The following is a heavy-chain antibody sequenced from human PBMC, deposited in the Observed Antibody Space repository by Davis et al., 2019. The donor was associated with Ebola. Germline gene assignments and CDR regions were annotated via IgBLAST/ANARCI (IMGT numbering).Heavy chain of an antibody. D-gene: IGHD3-22*01. J-gene: IGHJ4*02. Sequence: SETLSLTCAVYGGSFSGYYWSWIRQPPGKGLEWIGEINHSGSTNYNPSLKSRVTISVDTSKNQFSLKLSSVTAADTAVYYCASLRDSSGLDYWGQGTLVTVSS. V-gene: IGHV4-34*01. CDR2: INHSGST. CDR3: ASLRDSSGLDY. CDR1: GGSFSGYY.